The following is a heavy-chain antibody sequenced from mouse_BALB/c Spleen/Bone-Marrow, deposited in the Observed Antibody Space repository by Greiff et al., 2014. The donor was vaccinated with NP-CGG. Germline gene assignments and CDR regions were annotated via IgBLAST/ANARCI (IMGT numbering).Heavy chain of an antibody. CDR1: GFNIKDTY. CDR2: IDPANGNT. CDR3: ARYYYGSSLFAY. D-gene: IGHD1-1*01. V-gene: IGHV14-3*02. Sequence: VQLQQSGAELVKPGASVKLSCTASGFNIKDTYMYWVKQRPEQGLEWIGRIDPANGNTKYDPKFQDKATITADTSSNTAYLQLSSLTSEDTAVYYGARYYYGSSLFAYWGQGTLATVSA. J-gene: IGHJ3*01.